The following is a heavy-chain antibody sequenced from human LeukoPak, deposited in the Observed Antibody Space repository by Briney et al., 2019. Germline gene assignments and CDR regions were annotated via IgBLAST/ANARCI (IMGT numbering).Heavy chain of an antibody. D-gene: IGHD2-2*01. Sequence: GGSLRLPCAASGFTVSSNYMSWVRQAPGKGLEWVSVIYSGGSTYYADSVKGRFTISRDNSKNTLYLQMNSLRAEDTAVYYCAAAMRYYYYGMDVWGQGTTVTVSS. V-gene: IGHV3-53*01. J-gene: IGHJ6*02. CDR2: IYSGGST. CDR1: GFTVSSNY. CDR3: AAAMRYYYYGMDV.